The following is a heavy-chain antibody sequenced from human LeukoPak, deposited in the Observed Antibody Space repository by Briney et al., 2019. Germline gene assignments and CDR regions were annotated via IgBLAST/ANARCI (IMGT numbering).Heavy chain of an antibody. J-gene: IGHJ6*02. CDR3: ARAVAGYYYYRMDV. CDR2: INHSGST. Sequence: SETLSLTCAVYGGSFSGYYWSWIRQPPGKGLEWIGEINHSGSTNYNPSLKSRVTISLDTSKNQFSLKLSSVTAADTAVYYCARAVAGYYYYRMDVWGQGTTVTVSS. CDR1: GGSFSGYY. V-gene: IGHV4-34*01. D-gene: IGHD6-19*01.